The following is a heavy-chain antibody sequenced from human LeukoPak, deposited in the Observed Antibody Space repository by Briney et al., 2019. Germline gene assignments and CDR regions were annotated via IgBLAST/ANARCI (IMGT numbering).Heavy chain of an antibody. CDR3: AREPYYYDSSGYQGAFDI. J-gene: IGHJ3*02. D-gene: IGHD3-22*01. V-gene: IGHV4-34*01. CDR1: GGSFSGYY. Sequence: PSETLSLTCTVYGGSFSGYYWSWIRQPPGKGLEWIGGINHSGSTNYNPSLKSRVTISVDTSKNQFSLNLNSVTAADTAVHYCAREPYYYDSSGYQGAFDIWGQGTMVTVSS. CDR2: INHSGST.